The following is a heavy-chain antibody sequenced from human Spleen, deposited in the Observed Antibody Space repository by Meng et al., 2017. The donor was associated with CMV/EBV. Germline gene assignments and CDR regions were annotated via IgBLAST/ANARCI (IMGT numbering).Heavy chain of an antibody. CDR3: ARNPSYDILTGSAYYFDY. CDR2: IYYSGNT. D-gene: IGHD3-9*01. V-gene: IGHV4-31*02. Sequence: ISSGDYYWSWIRQHPGKGLEWTGYIYYSGNTYYKPSLKSRVSMSVDTSKNQFSLKMTFVTAADTAVYFCARNPSYDILTGSAYYFDYWGQGTLVTVSS. CDR1: ISSGDYY. J-gene: IGHJ4*02.